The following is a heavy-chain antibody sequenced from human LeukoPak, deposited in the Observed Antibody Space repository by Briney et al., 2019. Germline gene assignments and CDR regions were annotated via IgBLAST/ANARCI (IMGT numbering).Heavy chain of an antibody. CDR1: GYTSTSYA. V-gene: IGHV1-3*01. CDR2: INAGNGNT. Sequence: ASVKVSCKASGYTSTSYAMHWVRQAPGQRLEWMGWINAGNGNTKYSQKFQGRVTITRDTSASTAYMELSSLRSEDTAVYYCARTDSSGYLLGYWGQGTLVTVSS. CDR3: ARTDSSGYLLGY. D-gene: IGHD3-22*01. J-gene: IGHJ4*02.